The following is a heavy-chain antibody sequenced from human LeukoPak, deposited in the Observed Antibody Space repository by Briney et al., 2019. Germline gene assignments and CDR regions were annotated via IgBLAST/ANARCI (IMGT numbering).Heavy chain of an antibody. CDR2: INHSGST. J-gene: IGHJ6*03. CDR1: GGSFSGYY. CDR3: ARGLEQPKKGYMDV. V-gene: IGHV4-34*01. Sequence: PSETLSLTCAVYGGSFSGYYWSWIRQPPGKGLEWIGEINHSGSTNYNPSLKSRVTISVDTSKNQFSLKLSSVTAADTAVYYCARGLEQPKKGYMDVWGEGTTVTVSS.